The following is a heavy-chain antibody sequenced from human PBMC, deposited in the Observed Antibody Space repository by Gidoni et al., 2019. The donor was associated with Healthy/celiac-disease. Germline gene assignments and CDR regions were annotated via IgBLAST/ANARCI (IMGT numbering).Heavy chain of an antibody. D-gene: IGHD3-9*01. CDR2: ISWNSGSI. Sequence: EVQLVESGGGLVQPGRSLRLSCAASGFTFDDYAMHWVRQAPGKGLEWVSGISWNSGSIGYADSVKGRFTISRDNAKNSLYLQMNSLRAEDTALYYCAKVLLRYDILDGMDVWGQGTTVTVSS. J-gene: IGHJ6*02. CDR1: GFTFDDYA. CDR3: AKVLLRYDILDGMDV. V-gene: IGHV3-9*01.